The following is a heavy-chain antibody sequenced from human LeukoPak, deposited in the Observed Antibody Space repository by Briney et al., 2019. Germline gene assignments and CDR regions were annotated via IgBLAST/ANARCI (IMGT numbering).Heavy chain of an antibody. V-gene: IGHV3-74*01. Sequence: QPGGPLRFSGAASGFTFSSYWMHWVRQAPGKGLMWVSRINTDGSSTSYADSVKGRFTISRDNAKNSLYLQMNSLRAEDTAVYYCARRHDYGGNCFQHWGQGTLVTVSS. CDR1: GFTFSSYW. J-gene: IGHJ1*01. CDR3: ARRHDYGGNCFQH. D-gene: IGHD4-23*01. CDR2: INTDGSST.